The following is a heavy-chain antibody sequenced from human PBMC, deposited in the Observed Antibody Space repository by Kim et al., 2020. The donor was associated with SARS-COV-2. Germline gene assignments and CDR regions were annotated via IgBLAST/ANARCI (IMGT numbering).Heavy chain of an antibody. CDR1: GYTLTELS. Sequence: ASVKVSCKVSGYTLTELSMHWVRQAPGKGLEWMGGFDPEDGETIYAQKFQGRVTMTEDTSTDTAYMELSSLRSEDTAVYYCATVPIISGGFHYYYGMDVWGQGTTVTVSS. CDR3: ATVPIISGGFHYYYGMDV. CDR2: FDPEDGET. J-gene: IGHJ6*02. V-gene: IGHV1-24*01. D-gene: IGHD2-15*01.